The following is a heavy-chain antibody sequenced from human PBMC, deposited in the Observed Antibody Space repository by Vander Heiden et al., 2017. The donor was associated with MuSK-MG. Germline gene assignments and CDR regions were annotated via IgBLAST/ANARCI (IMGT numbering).Heavy chain of an antibody. J-gene: IGHJ4*02. CDR2: ISGSGGST. D-gene: IGHD3-16*01. CDR1: GFTFSSYA. Sequence: EVQLLESGGGLVQRGGSLGLSCAASGFTFSSYAMSWVRQAPGKVLEWVSAISGSGGSTYYAVSVKGRFTISRDNSKNTLYLQMNSLRAEDTAVYYCAKDQITARGFDYWGQGTLVTVSS. V-gene: IGHV3-23*01. CDR3: AKDQITARGFDY.